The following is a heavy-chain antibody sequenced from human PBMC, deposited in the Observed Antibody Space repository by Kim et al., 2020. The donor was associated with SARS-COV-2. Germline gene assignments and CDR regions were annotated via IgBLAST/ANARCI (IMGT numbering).Heavy chain of an antibody. J-gene: IGHJ6*02. V-gene: IGHV3-9*01. CDR1: GFTFDDYA. D-gene: IGHD2-2*01. CDR2: ISWNSGSI. Sequence: GGSLRLSCAASGFTFDDYAMHWVRQAPGKGLEWVSGISWNSGSIGYADSVKGRFTISRDNAKNSLYLKMNSLRAEDTALYYCAKDRGYCSSTSCYLYYYGMDVWGQGTTVTVSS. CDR3: AKDRGYCSSTSCYLYYYGMDV.